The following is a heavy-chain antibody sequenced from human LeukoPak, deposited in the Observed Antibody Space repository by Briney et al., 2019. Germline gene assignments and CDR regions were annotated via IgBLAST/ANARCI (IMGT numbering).Heavy chain of an antibody. CDR2: ISSNGGNT. Sequence: PGGSLRLSCGASGFTFSSYAMHWVRQAPRKGLEYVSAISSNGGNTYYANSVKGRFTIPRENSKNTLYLQMGSLRAEDMAVYYCAREGRASMVRGVIPPTSAFDYWGQGTLVTVSS. CDR1: GFTFSSYA. CDR3: AREGRASMVRGVIPPTSAFDY. D-gene: IGHD3-10*01. J-gene: IGHJ4*02. V-gene: IGHV3-64*01.